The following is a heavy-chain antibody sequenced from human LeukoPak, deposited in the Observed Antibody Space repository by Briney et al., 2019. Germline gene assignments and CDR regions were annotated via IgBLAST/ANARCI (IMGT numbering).Heavy chain of an antibody. CDR2: INPNSGGT. J-gene: IGHJ4*02. CDR3: ARSDGDYAYFDY. D-gene: IGHD4-17*01. Sequence: ASVKVSCKASGYTFTGYYMHWVRQAPGQGLEWMGWINPNSGGTNYAQKFQGRVTMTRDTSISTAYMELSRLRSDDTAVYYCARSDGDYAYFDYWGQGTLVTASS. V-gene: IGHV1-2*02. CDR1: GYTFTGYY.